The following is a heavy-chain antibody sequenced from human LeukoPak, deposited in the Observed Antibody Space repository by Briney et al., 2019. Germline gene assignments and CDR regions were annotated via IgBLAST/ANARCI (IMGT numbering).Heavy chain of an antibody. D-gene: IGHD3-10*01. CDR1: GYTFTSYD. V-gene: IGHV1-8*03. CDR2: MNPNSGNT. Sequence: ASVKVSCKASGYTFTSYDINWVRQATGQGLEWMGWMNPNSGNTGYAQKFQGRVTITRNTSISTAYMELSSLRSEDTAAYYCARDVGLLWFGELLPSGSGQGAFDIWGQGTMVTVSS. CDR3: ARDVGLLWFGELLPSGSGQGAFDI. J-gene: IGHJ3*02.